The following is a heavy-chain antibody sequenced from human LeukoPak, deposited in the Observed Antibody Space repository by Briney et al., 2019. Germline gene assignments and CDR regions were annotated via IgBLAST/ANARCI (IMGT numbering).Heavy chain of an antibody. J-gene: IGHJ4*02. CDR2: ISYDGSNK. V-gene: IGHV3-30-3*01. Sequence: PGGSLRLSCAASGFTFSSYAMSWVRQAPGKGLEWVAVISYDGSNKYYADSVKGRFTISRDNSKNTLYLQMNSLRAEDTAVYYCARDRRGSFDYWGQGTLVTVSS. D-gene: IGHD3-10*01. CDR1: GFTFSSYA. CDR3: ARDRRGSFDY.